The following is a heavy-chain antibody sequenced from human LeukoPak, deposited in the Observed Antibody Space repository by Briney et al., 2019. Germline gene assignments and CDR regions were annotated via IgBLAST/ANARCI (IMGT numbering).Heavy chain of an antibody. CDR2: ISSSSSTI. CDR3: AKDHSPYYYDSSPPGGSFDY. Sequence: PGGSLRLSCAASGFTFSSYSMDWVRQAPGKGLEWVSYISSSSSTIYYADSVKGRFTISRDNSKNTLYLQMNSLRAEDTAVYYCAKDHSPYYYDSSPPGGSFDYWGQGTLVTVSS. V-gene: IGHV3-48*01. D-gene: IGHD3-22*01. J-gene: IGHJ4*02. CDR1: GFTFSSYS.